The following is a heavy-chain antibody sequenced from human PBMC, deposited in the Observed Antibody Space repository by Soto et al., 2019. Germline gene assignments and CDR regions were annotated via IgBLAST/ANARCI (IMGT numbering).Heavy chain of an antibody. CDR3: ARDSAFQAAAGTCWFDP. CDR2: INPNSGGT. Sequence: GASVKVSCKASGYTFTGYYMHWVRQAPGQGLEWMGWINPNSGGTNYAQKFQGWVTMTRDTSISTAYMELSRLRSDDTAVYYCARDSAFQAAAGTCWFDPWGQGTLVTVSS. J-gene: IGHJ5*02. CDR1: GYTFTGYY. D-gene: IGHD6-13*01. V-gene: IGHV1-2*04.